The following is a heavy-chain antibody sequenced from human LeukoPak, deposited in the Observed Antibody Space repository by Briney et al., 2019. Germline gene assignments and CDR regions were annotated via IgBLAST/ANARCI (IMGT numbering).Heavy chain of an antibody. V-gene: IGHV3-30*02. J-gene: IGHJ5*02. CDR1: GFTFSSYG. CDR2: IRYDGSNK. CDR3: AKDGDWNYGIST. D-gene: IGHD1-7*01. Sequence: GGSLRLSCAASGFTFSSYGMHWVRQAPGKGLEWVAFIRYDGSNKYYADSVKGRFTISRDNSKNTLYLQMNSLRAEDTSVYYCAKDGDWNYGISTWGQGTLVTVSS.